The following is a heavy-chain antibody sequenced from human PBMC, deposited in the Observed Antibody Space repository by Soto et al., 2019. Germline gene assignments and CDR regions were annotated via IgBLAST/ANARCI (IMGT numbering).Heavy chain of an antibody. Sequence: SQTLSLTCAVYGGSFSGYYWSWIRQPPGKGLEWIGEINHSGSTNYNPSLKSRVTISVDTSKNQFSLKLSSVTAADTAVYYCARARITMVRGVIITFYGMDVWGQGTTVTV. J-gene: IGHJ6*02. CDR2: INHSGST. CDR1: GGSFSGYY. V-gene: IGHV4-34*01. CDR3: ARARITMVRGVIITFYGMDV. D-gene: IGHD3-10*01.